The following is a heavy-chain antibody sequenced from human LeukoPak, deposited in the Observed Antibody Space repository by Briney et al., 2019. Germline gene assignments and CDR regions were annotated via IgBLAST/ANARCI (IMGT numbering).Heavy chain of an antibody. D-gene: IGHD2-15*01. CDR3: AARPGEVAVPYDY. CDR2: ISRGGDVT. J-gene: IGHJ4*02. V-gene: IGHV3-23*01. Sequence: GGSLRLSCAASGFTFSTYAMTWVRQAPGQGLEWVSLISRGGDVTYYADSVKGRFTIFRDSSENTLYLQMHSLRAEDTAVYYCAARPGEVAVPYDYWGQGTLVTVSS. CDR1: GFTFSTYA.